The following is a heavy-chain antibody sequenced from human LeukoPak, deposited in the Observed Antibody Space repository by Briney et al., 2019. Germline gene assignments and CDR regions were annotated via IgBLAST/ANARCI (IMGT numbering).Heavy chain of an antibody. CDR1: GFTFSSYE. CDR3: AELGIAMIGGV. D-gene: IGHD3-10*02. Sequence: GGSLRLSCAASGFTFSSYEMNWVRQAPGKGLEWVSYISSSGSTIYYADSVKGRCTISRDNAKNSLYLQMNSLRAEDTAVYYCAELGIAMIGGVWGRGTTVTISS. V-gene: IGHV3-48*03. CDR2: ISSSGSTI. J-gene: IGHJ6*04.